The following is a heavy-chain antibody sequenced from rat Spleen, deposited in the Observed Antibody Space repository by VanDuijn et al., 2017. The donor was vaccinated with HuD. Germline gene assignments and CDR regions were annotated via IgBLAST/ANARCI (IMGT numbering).Heavy chain of an antibody. J-gene: IGHJ2*01. CDR2: ISYDGSST. Sequence: EVHLVESGGGLVQPGRSLKLSCAASGFTFSDYNMAWVRQAPKKGLEWVATISYDGSSTYYRDSVKGRFTISRDNAKSTLYLQMDSLRSEDTATYYCTTVLYYGYNYFDYWGQGVMVTVSS. D-gene: IGHD1-9*01. CDR3: TTVLYYGYNYFDY. CDR1: GFTFSDYN. V-gene: IGHV5-7*01.